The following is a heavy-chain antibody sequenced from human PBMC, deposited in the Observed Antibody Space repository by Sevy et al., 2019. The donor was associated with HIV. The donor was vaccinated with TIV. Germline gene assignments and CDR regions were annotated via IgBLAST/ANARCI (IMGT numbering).Heavy chain of an antibody. Sequence: ASVKVSCKASGYTFTSYGISWVRQAPGQGLEWMGWISAYNGNTNYAQKLQGRVTMTTDTSTSTAYMELRSLRSDDTAVYYCARDSRCTVTTLHDAFDIWGQGTMVTVSS. V-gene: IGHV1-18*01. J-gene: IGHJ3*02. CDR3: ARDSRCTVTTLHDAFDI. CDR2: ISAYNGNT. CDR1: GYTFTSYG. D-gene: IGHD4-17*01.